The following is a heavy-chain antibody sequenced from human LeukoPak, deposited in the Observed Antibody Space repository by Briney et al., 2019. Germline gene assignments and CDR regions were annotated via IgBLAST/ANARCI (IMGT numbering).Heavy chain of an antibody. D-gene: IGHD6-19*01. Sequence: GESQKISCKGSGYSFNSYWIAWVRQMPGKGLEWMGIIYPSDSDTRYSPSFQGQVTISADKSISTAYLQWSSLKASDTAMYYCARSWAGRENFDDWGQGTLVTVSS. CDR1: GYSFNSYW. CDR2: IYPSDSDT. V-gene: IGHV5-51*01. CDR3: ARSWAGRENFDD. J-gene: IGHJ4*02.